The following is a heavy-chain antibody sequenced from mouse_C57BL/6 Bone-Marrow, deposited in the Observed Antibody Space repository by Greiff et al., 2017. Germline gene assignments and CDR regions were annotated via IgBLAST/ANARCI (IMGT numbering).Heavy chain of an antibody. CDR1: GYAFSSYW. CDR3: ARYPPHYYGSSHWYFDV. CDR2: IYPGDGDT. Sequence: VQLQQSGAELVKPGASVKISCKASGYAFSSYWMNWVKQRPGKGLEWIGQIYPGDGDTNYNGQFKGKATLTADKSSSTAYMQLSILTSEDSAVYFCARYPPHYYGSSHWYFDVWGTGTTVTVSS. V-gene: IGHV1-80*01. D-gene: IGHD1-1*01. J-gene: IGHJ1*03.